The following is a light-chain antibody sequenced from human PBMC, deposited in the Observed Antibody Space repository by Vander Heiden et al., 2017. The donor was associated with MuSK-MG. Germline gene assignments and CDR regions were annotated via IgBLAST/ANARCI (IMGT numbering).Light chain of an antibody. CDR1: SSNIGSNY. CDR2: RNN. V-gene: IGLV1-47*01. Sequence: QSVMNQTPSASGTPGQRVTIPCSGSSSNIGSNYVYWYQQLPGTAPKLLIYRNNQRPSGVPDRFSGSKSGTSASLAISGLRSEDEADYYCAAWDDSLSGVVFGGGTKLTVL. CDR3: AAWDDSLSGVV. J-gene: IGLJ2*01.